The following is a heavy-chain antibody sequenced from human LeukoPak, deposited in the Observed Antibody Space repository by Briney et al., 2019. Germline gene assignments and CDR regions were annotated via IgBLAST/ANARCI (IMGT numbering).Heavy chain of an antibody. V-gene: IGHV3-21*01. J-gene: IGHJ4*02. D-gene: IGHD3-3*02. Sequence: GGSLRLSCAASGFTFTGYSMNWVRQAPGKGLEWVSSISSSSYIYYADSVKGRFTISRDNAKNSLYLQMNSLRAEDTAVYYCARDQGSSMLYYFDYWGQGTLVTVSS. CDR3: ARDQGSSMLYYFDY. CDR1: GFTFTGYS. CDR2: ISSSSYI.